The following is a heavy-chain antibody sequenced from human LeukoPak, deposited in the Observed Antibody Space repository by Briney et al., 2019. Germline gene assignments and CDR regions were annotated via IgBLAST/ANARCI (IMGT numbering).Heavy chain of an antibody. J-gene: IGHJ5*02. V-gene: IGHV4-30-4*01. Sequence: SEILSLTCTVSGGSISSGDYYWTWIRQPPGKGLEWIGYIYHSGSTHYKASLKSRLTISLDTSKNQFSLRLTSVTAADTAVYFCARGLRGIMVRGGITDLNWFDPWGQGALVAVSS. D-gene: IGHD3-10*01. CDR2: IYHSGST. CDR1: GGSISSGDYY. CDR3: ARGLRGIMVRGGITDLNWFDP.